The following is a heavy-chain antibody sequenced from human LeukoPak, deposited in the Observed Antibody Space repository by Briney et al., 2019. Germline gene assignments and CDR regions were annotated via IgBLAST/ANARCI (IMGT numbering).Heavy chain of an antibody. CDR1: GGTFSSYA. CDR2: VIPIFGTA. V-gene: IGHV1-69*05. J-gene: IGHJ5*02. D-gene: IGHD5-24*01. Sequence: SVTVSCKASGGTFSSYAISWVRQAPGQGLEWMGGVIPIFGTANYAQKFQGRVTLTRDMPTSTDYLELSSLRSEDTAVYYCARDNSVRDEAWWFNPWGQGTLVTVSS. CDR3: ARDNSVRDEAWWFNP.